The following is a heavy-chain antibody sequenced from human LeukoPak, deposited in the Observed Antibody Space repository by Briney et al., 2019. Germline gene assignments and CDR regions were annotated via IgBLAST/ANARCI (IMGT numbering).Heavy chain of an antibody. D-gene: IGHD4-11*01. V-gene: IGHV4-38-2*02. Sequence: PSETLSLTCTVSGYSISSGYYWGWIRQPPGKGLEWIGSIYHSGRTFYNPSLKSRVTISVDTSKNQFSLKLTSVTAADTAVYYCARVPNTVLVPLLDWGQGTLVTVSS. CDR3: ARVPNTVLVPLLD. J-gene: IGHJ4*02. CDR2: IYHSGRT. CDR1: GYSISSGYY.